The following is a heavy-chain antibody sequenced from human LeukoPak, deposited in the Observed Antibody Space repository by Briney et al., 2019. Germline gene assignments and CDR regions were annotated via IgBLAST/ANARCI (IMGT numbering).Heavy chain of an antibody. CDR3: ARDSFYCSGGSCYSSFAFDI. CDR2: ISYDGSNK. V-gene: IGHV3-30-3*01. Sequence: GGSLRLSCAASGFTSSSYAMHWVRQAPGKGLEWVAVISYDGSNKYYADSVKGRFTISRDNSKNTLYLQMNSLRAEDTAVYYCARDSFYCSGGSCYSSFAFDIWGQGTMVTVSS. J-gene: IGHJ3*02. CDR1: GFTSSSYA. D-gene: IGHD2-15*01.